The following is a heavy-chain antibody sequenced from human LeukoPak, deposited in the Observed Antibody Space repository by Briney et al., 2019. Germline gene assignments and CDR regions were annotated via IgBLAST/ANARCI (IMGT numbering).Heavy chain of an antibody. J-gene: IGHJ4*02. D-gene: IGHD6-19*01. Sequence: SGGSLRLSCAASGFAFSSYAMSWVRQAPGKGLEWVSAISGSGGSTYYADSVKGRFTISRDNSKNTLYLQMNSLRAEDTAVYYCAKDCSGWYQEYFDYWGQGTLVTVSS. CDR3: AKDCSGWYQEYFDY. CDR1: GFAFSSYA. CDR2: ISGSGGST. V-gene: IGHV3-23*01.